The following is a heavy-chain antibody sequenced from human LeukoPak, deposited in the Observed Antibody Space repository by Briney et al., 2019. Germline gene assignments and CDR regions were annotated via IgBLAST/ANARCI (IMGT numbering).Heavy chain of an antibody. CDR2: ISSSSSYI. Sequence: GGSLRLSCAASGFTFSSYSMNWVRQAPGKGLEWVSSISSSSSYIYYADSVKGRFTISRDNAKNSLCLQMNSLRAEDTAVYYCARVLNYYDNSGYYFSYWGQGTLVTVSS. D-gene: IGHD3-22*01. V-gene: IGHV3-21*01. J-gene: IGHJ4*02. CDR3: ARVLNYYDNSGYYFSY. CDR1: GFTFSSYS.